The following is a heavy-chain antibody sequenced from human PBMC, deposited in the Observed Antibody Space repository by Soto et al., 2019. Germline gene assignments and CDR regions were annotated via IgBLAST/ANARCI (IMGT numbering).Heavy chain of an antibody. V-gene: IGHV5-51*01. CDR1: GYNFAGYW. J-gene: IGHJ4*02. Sequence: GESRKISCKGSGYNFAGYWIAWERQMPGKGLELMGIIYPSDSDTRYRPSFQGQVTISADKSISSAYLQWSSLRASDTAMYYCARGGVSTRTFDHWGQGTPVSVPS. D-gene: IGHD3-3*01. CDR2: IYPSDSDT. CDR3: ARGGVSTRTFDH.